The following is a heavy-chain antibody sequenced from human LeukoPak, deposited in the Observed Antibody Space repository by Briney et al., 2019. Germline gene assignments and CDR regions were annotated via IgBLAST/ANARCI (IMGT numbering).Heavy chain of an antibody. V-gene: IGHV1-18*01. D-gene: IGHD6-6*01. CDR3: ARVVAAQSFYYYYYMDV. CDR2: ISAYNGNT. J-gene: IGHJ6*03. Sequence: ASVKVSCKASGYTFTSYGISWVRQAPGQGLEWMGWISAYNGNTNYAQKFQGRVTITADKSTSTAYMELGSLRSEDTAVYYCARVVAAQSFYYYYYMDVWGKGTTVTVSS. CDR1: GYTFTSYG.